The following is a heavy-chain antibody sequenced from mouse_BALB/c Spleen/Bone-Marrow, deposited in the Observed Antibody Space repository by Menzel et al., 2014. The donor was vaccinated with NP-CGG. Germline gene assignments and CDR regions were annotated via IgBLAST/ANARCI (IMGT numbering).Heavy chain of an antibody. J-gene: IGHJ4*01. CDR1: GFSLPRFG. V-gene: IGHV2-9*02. CDR2: IWASGTT. Sequence: VQLQQSGPGLVAPSQSLSITCTVSGFSLPRFGVHWVRQPPGKGLEWLGIIWASGTTNYNSALMSRLSISKDNSKSQVFLKMNSLQTDDTAMYYCARGDYDYAMDYWGQGTSVTVSS. D-gene: IGHD2-4*01. CDR3: ARGDYDYAMDY.